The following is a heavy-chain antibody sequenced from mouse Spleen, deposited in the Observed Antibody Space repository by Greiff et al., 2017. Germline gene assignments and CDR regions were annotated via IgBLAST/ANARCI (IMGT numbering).Heavy chain of an antibody. CDR3: AKKGNGKGAMDY. Sequence: QVQLQQSGPSLVQPSQSLSITCTVSGFSLTSYGVHWVRQSPGKGLEWLGVIWRGGSTDYNAAFMSRLSITKDNSKSQVFFKMNSLQADDTAIYYCAKKGNGKGAMDYWGQGTSVTVSS. V-gene: IGHV2-5-1*01. J-gene: IGHJ4*01. D-gene: IGHD2-1*01. CDR1: GFSLTSYG. CDR2: IWRGGST.